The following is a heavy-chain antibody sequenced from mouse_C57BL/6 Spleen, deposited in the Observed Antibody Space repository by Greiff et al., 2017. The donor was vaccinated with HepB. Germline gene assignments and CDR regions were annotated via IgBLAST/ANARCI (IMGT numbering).Heavy chain of an antibody. Sequence: QVQLQQPGAELVKPGASVKLSCKASGYTFTSYWMHWVKQRPGQGLEWIGMIHPNSGSTNYNEKFKSKATLTVDTSSSIAYMQLSSLTSEDSAVYYGARGGYFGYWGQSTTLTVSS. J-gene: IGHJ2*01. CDR3: ARGGYFGY. V-gene: IGHV1-64*01. CDR1: GYTFTSYW. CDR2: IHPNSGST.